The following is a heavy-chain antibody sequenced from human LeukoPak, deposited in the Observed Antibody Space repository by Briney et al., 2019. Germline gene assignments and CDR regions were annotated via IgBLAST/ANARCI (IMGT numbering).Heavy chain of an antibody. J-gene: IGHJ5*01. CDR1: GFTLSPYW. Sequence: PGGSLRLSCAASGFTLSPYWMTWVRQAPGKGLEWVANIKQDGSAQHYVDSVKGRFTISRDNAKNSLYLQMNSLRVEDTAVYYCAPDNYGWGSHDSWGQGTLVTVSS. V-gene: IGHV3-7*01. D-gene: IGHD3-10*01. CDR3: APDNYGWGSHDS. CDR2: IKQDGSAQ.